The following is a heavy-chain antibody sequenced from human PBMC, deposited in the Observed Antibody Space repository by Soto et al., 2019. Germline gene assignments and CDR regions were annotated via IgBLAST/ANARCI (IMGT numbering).Heavy chain of an antibody. CDR3: ARPHGRRSCDYYGMHL. CDR2: INPNSGGT. CDR1: GYTFTGYY. V-gene: IGHV1-2*04. D-gene: IGHD2-21*01. J-gene: IGHJ6*04. Sequence: ASVKVSCKASGYTFTGYYMHWVRQAPGQGLERMGWINPNSGGTNYAQKFQGWVTMTRDTSISTAYMELSRLRSDDTAVYYCARPHGRRSCDYYGMHLWGKGTTVTVAS.